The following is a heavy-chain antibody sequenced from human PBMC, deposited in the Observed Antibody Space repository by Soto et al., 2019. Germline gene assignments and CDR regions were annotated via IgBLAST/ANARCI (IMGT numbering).Heavy chain of an antibody. CDR2: IYPGDSDI. V-gene: IGHV5-51*01. J-gene: IGHJ4*02. Sequence: LGESLKISCQGSGYSFTSFWIAWVRQMPGKGLEWMGIIYPGDSDIRYSPSFQGQVTISADKSISTAYLQWSSLKASDNAMYYCSRRSSFCGSTTCYSEYIDSWGQGTLVTVS. CDR1: GYSFTSFW. CDR3: SRRSSFCGSTTCYSEYIDS. D-gene: IGHD2-2*01.